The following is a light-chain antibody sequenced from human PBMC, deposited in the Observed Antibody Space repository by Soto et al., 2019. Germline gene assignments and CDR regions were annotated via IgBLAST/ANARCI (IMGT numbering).Light chain of an antibody. CDR3: MQATHSPWA. J-gene: IGKJ1*01. Sequence: DIVMTQTPLSSPVTLGQPASISCRSTESLVHSDGNTYLSWLHQRPGQPPRLLIYNISNRFSGVPDIFRRSGAGTDFPLKISRGEAEDVGIYYCMQATHSPWAVGPGTRVEIK. CDR1: ESLVHSDGNTY. CDR2: NIS. V-gene: IGKV2-24*01.